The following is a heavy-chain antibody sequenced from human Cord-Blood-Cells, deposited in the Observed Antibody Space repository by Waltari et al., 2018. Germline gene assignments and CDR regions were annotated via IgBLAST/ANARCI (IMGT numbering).Heavy chain of an antibody. CDR2: INHSGST. Sequence: QVQLQQWGAGLLKPSETLSLTCAVYGGSFSGYYWSWIRQPPGKGLEWIGEINHSGSTNYNPSLKSRVTISVDTSKNQFSLKLSSVTAADTAVYYCARGLGSFGRGYSYGYWYFDLWGRGTLVTVSS. J-gene: IGHJ2*01. CDR1: GGSFSGYY. D-gene: IGHD5-18*01. V-gene: IGHV4-34*01. CDR3: ARGLGSFGRGYSYGYWYFDL.